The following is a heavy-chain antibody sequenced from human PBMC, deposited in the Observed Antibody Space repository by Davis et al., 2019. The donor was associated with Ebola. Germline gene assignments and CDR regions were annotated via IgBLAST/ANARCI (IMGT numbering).Heavy chain of an antibody. Sequence: GESLKISCATSGFTFNTYWMSWVRQAPGKGLEWVANIKTDGSEEHYVDSVKGRFTMSRDNAKNSLYLQLDSLRDDDTAVYYCARWGLRGNYDSWSGSDYYFDYWGQGTLVTVSS. V-gene: IGHV3-7*01. D-gene: IGHD3-3*01. CDR3: ARWGLRGNYDSWSGSDYYFDY. CDR2: IKTDGSEE. CDR1: GFTFNTYW. J-gene: IGHJ4*02.